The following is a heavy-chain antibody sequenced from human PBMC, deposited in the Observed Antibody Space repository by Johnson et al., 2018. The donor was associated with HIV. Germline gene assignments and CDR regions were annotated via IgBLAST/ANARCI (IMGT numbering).Heavy chain of an antibody. CDR1: GFVFSDYH. D-gene: IGHD2-8*02. CDR3: ARGGTYYWSPGRIANAFDM. CDR2: ISSGGSSI. V-gene: IGHV3-11*04. Sequence: QVQLVESGGGLVKPGGSLRLSCVISGFVFSDYHMSWVRQAPGKGLEWISYISSGGSSIYYADSVRGRFTISRDNAKNSRFLQLSNLGPDDTAVYYCARGGTYYWSPGRIANAFDMWGQGTMVTVSS. J-gene: IGHJ3*02.